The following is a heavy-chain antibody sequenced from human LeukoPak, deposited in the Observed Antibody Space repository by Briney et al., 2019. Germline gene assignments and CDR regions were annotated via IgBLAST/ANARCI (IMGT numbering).Heavy chain of an antibody. J-gene: IGHJ4*02. CDR3: AREYSYGYWGVLDY. V-gene: IGHV1-69*01. Sequence: TANVSCTASGGTFSSYAISWVREAAGQELEWLRGIIPTFGTANYAQQLQRRVTITADESTSTAYMELSSLRSEHTAVYYCAREYSYGYWGVLDYWGQGTLVTVSS. CDR2: IIPTFGTA. D-gene: IGHD5-18*01. CDR1: GGTFSSYA.